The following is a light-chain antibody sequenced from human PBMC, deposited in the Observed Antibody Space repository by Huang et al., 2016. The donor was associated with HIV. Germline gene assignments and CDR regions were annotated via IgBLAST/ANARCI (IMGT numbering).Light chain of an antibody. CDR2: WAA. CDR3: HQYYNTRYT. J-gene: IGKJ2*01. V-gene: IGKV4-1*01. CDR1: QSVLYSSNNKNY. Sequence: DIVMTQSPDSLAVSLGERDTINCKSSQSVLYSSNNKNYLSWYQQKPGQSPKLLISWAATRESGVPDRFSGSGSGTDFTLTISSLQAEDVAVYYCHQYYNTRYTFGQGTKLEIK.